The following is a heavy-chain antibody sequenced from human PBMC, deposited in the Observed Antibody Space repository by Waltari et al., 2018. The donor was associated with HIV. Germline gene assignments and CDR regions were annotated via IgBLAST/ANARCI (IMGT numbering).Heavy chain of an antibody. V-gene: IGHV3-23*01. CDR3: AKDNRDPLGTLWY. CDR1: GFTFSSYA. Sequence: EVQLLESGGGLVQPGGSLRLSCAASGFTFSSYAMSWVRQAPGKGLEGVSFIRGRGGSTYYADSVKGRFTISRDNSKNTLYLQMNSLRAEDTAVYYCAKDNRDPLGTLWYWGQGTLVTVSS. CDR2: IRGRGGST. J-gene: IGHJ4*02. D-gene: IGHD2-21*01.